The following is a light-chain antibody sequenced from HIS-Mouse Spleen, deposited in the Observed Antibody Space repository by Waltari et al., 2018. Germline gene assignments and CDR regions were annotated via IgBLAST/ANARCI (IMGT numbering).Light chain of an antibody. V-gene: IGKV1-33*01. J-gene: IGKJ5*01. CDR1: QDISNY. CDR2: DAS. CDR3: QQYANLPPVIT. Sequence: DIQMTQSPSSLSASVGDRVTITSQASQDISNYLNCYQQKPGKAPKPLIYDASNLETGVPSRFSGSGSGTDFTFTISSLQPEDIATYYCQQYANLPPVITFGQGTRLEIK.